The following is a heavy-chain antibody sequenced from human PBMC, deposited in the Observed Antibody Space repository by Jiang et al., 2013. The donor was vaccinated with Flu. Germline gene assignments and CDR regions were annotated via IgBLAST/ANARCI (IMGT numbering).Heavy chain of an antibody. CDR3: ARGVGRTFDY. D-gene: IGHD1-26*01. CDR1: GYTFLSYA. CDR2: INVGNGNT. V-gene: IGHV1-3*01. J-gene: IGHJ4*02. Sequence: SGAEVKKPGASVLISCKASGYTFLSYAIHWVRQAPGQRLEWMGWINVGNGNTKYSQEFLGRVTITRDTSAITAYMELSSLRSEDTAVYYCARGVGRTFDYWGQGTLVTVSS.